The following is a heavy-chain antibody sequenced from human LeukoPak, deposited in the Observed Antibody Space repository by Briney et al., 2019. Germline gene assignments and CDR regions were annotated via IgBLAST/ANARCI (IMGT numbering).Heavy chain of an antibody. CDR2: IYSGGTT. Sequence: GGSLTLSCAASGFTVSSRYMSWVRQAPGKGLEWVAVIYSGGTTYYSDSVKGRFTISRDNSKNTLYLQMNSLRAEDTAVYYCARDLIVGGNHDAFDIWGQGTMVTVSS. V-gene: IGHV3-53*01. J-gene: IGHJ3*02. CDR3: ARDLIVGGNHDAFDI. D-gene: IGHD1-26*01. CDR1: GFTVSSRY.